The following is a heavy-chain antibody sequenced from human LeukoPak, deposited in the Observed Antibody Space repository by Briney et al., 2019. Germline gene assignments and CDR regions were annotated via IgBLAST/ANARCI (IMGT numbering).Heavy chain of an antibody. CDR2: IYYSKNT. D-gene: IGHD5-18*01. V-gene: IGHV4-39*01. CDR3: VSPRGFSYGYFDY. Sequence: KPSETLSLTCTVSGGSISSYYWSWIRQPPGKGLEWIGSIYYSKNTYYNPSLKSRVTISADTSKNQFSLTLGSVSATDTAVYYCVSPRGFSYGYFDYWGQGTLVTVSS. CDR1: GGSISSYY. J-gene: IGHJ4*02.